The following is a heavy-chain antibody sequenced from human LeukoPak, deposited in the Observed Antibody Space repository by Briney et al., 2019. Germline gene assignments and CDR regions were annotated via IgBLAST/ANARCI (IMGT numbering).Heavy chain of an antibody. CDR2: IYSGGST. CDR1: GFTFDDYG. Sequence: GGSLRLSCAASGFTFDDYGMSWVRQAPGKGLEWVSIIYSGGSTYYADSVKGRFTISRDNSKNTLYLQMNSLRAEDTAVYYCAKENMDYWGQGTLVTVSS. D-gene: IGHD2/OR15-2a*01. V-gene: IGHV3-66*01. CDR3: AKENMDY. J-gene: IGHJ4*02.